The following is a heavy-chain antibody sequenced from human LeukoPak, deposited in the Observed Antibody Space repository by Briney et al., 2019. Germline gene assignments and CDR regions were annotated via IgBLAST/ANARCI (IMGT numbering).Heavy chain of an antibody. V-gene: IGHV4-4*07. Sequence: SETLSLTCTDSGCSISSYYWSWIRQPAGKGLEWIGRIYTSGSTNYNPSLKSRVTMSVDTSKNQFSLKLSSVTAADTAVYYCARETEYYYDSSGYYYYYYMDVWGKGTTVTVSS. CDR1: GCSISSYY. CDR2: IYTSGST. CDR3: ARETEYYYDSSGYYYYYYMDV. D-gene: IGHD3-22*01. J-gene: IGHJ6*03.